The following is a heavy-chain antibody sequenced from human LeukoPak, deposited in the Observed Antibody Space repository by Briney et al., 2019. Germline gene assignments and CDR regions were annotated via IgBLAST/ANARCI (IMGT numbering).Heavy chain of an antibody. J-gene: IGHJ5*02. CDR2: INPSGGST. CDR3: ARQLVYSSSWYIPGGWFDP. CDR1: GYTFTSYY. D-gene: IGHD6-13*01. V-gene: IGHV1-46*01. Sequence: AASVKVSCKASGYTFTSYYMHWVRQAPGHGLEWMGIINPSGGSTSYAQKFQGRVTMTRDTSTSTVYMELSSLRSEDTAVYYCARQLVYSSSWYIPGGWFDPWGQGTLVTVSS.